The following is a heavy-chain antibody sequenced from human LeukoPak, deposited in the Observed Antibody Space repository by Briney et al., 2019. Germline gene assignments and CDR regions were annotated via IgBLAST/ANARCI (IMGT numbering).Heavy chain of an antibody. CDR1: GGSISSGGYY. CDR2: IYYSGST. CDR3: ARGRISAAGRARWFDP. V-gene: IGHV4-31*03. J-gene: IGHJ5*02. Sequence: SQTLSLTCTVSGGSISSGGYYWSWIRQHPGKGLEWIGYIYYSGSTYYNPSLKSRVTISVDTSKNQFSLKLSSVTAADTAVYYCARGRISAAGRARWFDPWGQGTLVTVSS. D-gene: IGHD6-13*01.